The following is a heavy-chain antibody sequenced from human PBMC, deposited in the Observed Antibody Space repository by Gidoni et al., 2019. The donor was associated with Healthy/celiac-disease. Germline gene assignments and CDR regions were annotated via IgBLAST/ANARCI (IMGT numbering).Heavy chain of an antibody. J-gene: IGHJ4*02. CDR2: ISTSGRTI. V-gene: IGHV3-48*03. CDR1: GFTFSSYE. Sequence: EVELVESGGGLVQPGGSLRLSCAASGFTFSSYEMNWVREAPGKGLEVVSYISTSGRTIYYADSVKGRFTISRDNAKNSLYLQMNSLRAADTAVYYCATVDYWGQGTLVTVPS. CDR3: ATVDY.